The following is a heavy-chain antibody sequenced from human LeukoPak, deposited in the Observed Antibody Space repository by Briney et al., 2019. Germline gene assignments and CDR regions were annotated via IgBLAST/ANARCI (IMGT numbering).Heavy chain of an antibody. CDR2: IYDSGST. D-gene: IGHD2-2*01. CDR1: GFSISTSGVG. CDR3: ARGQSTRTSHPRRFEY. J-gene: IGHJ4*02. Sequence: SGPTLAKPTQTLTLTCTFSGFSISTSGVGVGWIRQPPGKGLEWIGYIYDSGSTNYNPSLKSRVIISVGTSKNQFSLKLSSVTAADTAVYYCARGQSTRTSHPRRFEYWGQGTLVTVSS. V-gene: IGHV4-61*08.